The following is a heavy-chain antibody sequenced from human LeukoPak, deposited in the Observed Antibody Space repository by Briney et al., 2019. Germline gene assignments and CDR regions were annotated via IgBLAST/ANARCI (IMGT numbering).Heavy chain of an antibody. CDR1: GYTFTSYG. CDR2: ISAYNGNT. D-gene: IGHD3-3*02. CDR3: ARALGEAFEGHNYYYYYMDV. Sequence: WASVKVSCKASGYTFTSYGISWVRQAPGQGLEWMGWISAYNGNTNYAQKLQGRVTMTTDTSTSTAYMELRSLRSDDTAVYYCARALGEAFEGHNYYYYYMDVWGKGTTVTVSS. J-gene: IGHJ6*03. V-gene: IGHV1-18*01.